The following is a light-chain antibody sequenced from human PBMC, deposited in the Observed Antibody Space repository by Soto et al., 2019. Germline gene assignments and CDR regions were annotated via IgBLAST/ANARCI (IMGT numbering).Light chain of an antibody. J-gene: IGLJ1*01. V-gene: IGLV2-23*01. CDR2: EGS. Sequence: SITISCTGTSSYVGSYNLVSWYQQHPGKAPKLMIYEGSKRPSGVSNRFSGSKSGNTASLTISGLQAEDEADYYCCSYAGSSTYVFGTGTKVTVL. CDR1: SSYVGSYNL. CDR3: CSYAGSSTYV.